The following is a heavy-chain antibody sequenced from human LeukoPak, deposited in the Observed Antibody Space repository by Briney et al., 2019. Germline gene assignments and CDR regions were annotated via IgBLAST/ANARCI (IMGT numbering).Heavy chain of an antibody. D-gene: IGHD1-1*01. Sequence: SETLSLTCTVSGDSISSYYWSWIRQPPGKGLEWIGYIHYSGSTNYNPSLKSRVTISVDTSKNQFSLKLSSVTAADTAVYYCARDRGTWNDDGFDYWGQGTLVTVSS. J-gene: IGHJ4*02. CDR3: ARDRGTWNDDGFDY. CDR1: GDSISSYY. CDR2: IHYSGST. V-gene: IGHV4-59*12.